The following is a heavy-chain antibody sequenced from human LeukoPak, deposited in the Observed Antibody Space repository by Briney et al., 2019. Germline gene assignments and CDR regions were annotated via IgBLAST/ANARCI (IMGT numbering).Heavy chain of an antibody. J-gene: IGHJ4*02. V-gene: IGHV4-4*02. D-gene: IGHD2-15*01. CDR2: HYHNGNT. CDR1: GGSISSSYW. CDR3: ARVGDLLPFDY. Sequence: SGTLSLTCAVSGGSISSSYWSTWVRQPPGKGLEWIGEHYHNGNTNYNPSLKGRVTISVDQPKNQFSLKLSSVTAADTAVYYCARVGDLLPFDYWGQGTLVTVSS.